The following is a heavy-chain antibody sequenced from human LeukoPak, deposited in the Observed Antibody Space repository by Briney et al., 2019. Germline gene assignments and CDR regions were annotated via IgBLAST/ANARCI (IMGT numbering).Heavy chain of an antibody. D-gene: IGHD6-19*01. CDR1: GFTFSTYG. CDR2: ISGSGATT. Sequence: GGSLRLSCTASGFTFSTYGMTWVRQAPGKGLEWVSVISGSGATTYYTDSVKGRFTISRDNSKNTLYLQMNSLRAEGTAVYYCAKKPVTGTLAWFDPWGQGTLVTVSS. V-gene: IGHV3-23*01. CDR3: AKKPVTGTLAWFDP. J-gene: IGHJ5*02.